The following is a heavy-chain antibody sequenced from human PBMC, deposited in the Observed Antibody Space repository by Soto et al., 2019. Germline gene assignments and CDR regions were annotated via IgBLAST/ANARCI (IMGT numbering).Heavy chain of an antibody. D-gene: IGHD4-17*01. V-gene: IGHV4-34*01. Sequence: QVQLQQWGAGLLKPSETLSLTCAVYGGSFSGYYWSWIRQPPGKGLEWIGEINHSGRTNYNPSLKSRVTISVDTSKNQFSLKLSSVTAADTAVYYCARATVTRRYGYWGQGTLVTVSS. CDR2: INHSGRT. CDR3: ARATVTRRYGY. J-gene: IGHJ4*02. CDR1: GGSFSGYY.